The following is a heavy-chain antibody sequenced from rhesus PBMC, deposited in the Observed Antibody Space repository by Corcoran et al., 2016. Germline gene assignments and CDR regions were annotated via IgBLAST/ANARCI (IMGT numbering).Heavy chain of an antibody. Sequence: QLQLQESGPGLVKPSETLSVTCAVSGGSISSSYWSWIRQAPGKGLEWIGYSYGRAGSTNNNPALRSRVPLPVDTSTNQFSRKLGSVTAADTAVYYCVRDRGYSWNNGPYFDYWGQGVLVTVSS. J-gene: IGHJ4*01. V-gene: IGHV4-169*02. CDR1: GGSISSSY. CDR2: SYGRAGST. CDR3: VRDRGYSWNNGPYFDY. D-gene: IGHD1-20*01.